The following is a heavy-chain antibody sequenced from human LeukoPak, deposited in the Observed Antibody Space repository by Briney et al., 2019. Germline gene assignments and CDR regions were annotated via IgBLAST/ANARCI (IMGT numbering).Heavy chain of an antibody. CDR1: GFTFSSYA. D-gene: IGHD3-22*01. CDR2: ISSSSSYI. J-gene: IGHJ3*02. V-gene: IGHV3-21*01. CDR3: ARDFRYDSSGYLDAFDI. Sequence: GGSLRLSCAASGFTFSSYAMSWVRQAPGKGLEWVSSISSSSSYIYYADSVKGRFTISRDNAKNSLYLQMNSLRAEDTAVYYCARDFRYDSSGYLDAFDIWGQGTMVTVSS.